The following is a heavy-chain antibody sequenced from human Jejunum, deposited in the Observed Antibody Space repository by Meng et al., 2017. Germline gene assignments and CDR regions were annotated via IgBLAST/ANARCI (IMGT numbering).Heavy chain of an antibody. CDR2: IYHSGST. Sequence: VHLTECGPGPVKPSETLSLTCAVSGGSSSSVYWWTWVRQSPGKGLEWIGEIYHSGSTNYNPSLKSRVTISVDKSKNQFSLKLTSVTAADTAVYYCARGGYYSFDYWGQGTLVTVSS. J-gene: IGHJ4*02. D-gene: IGHD5-18*01. CDR3: ARGGYYSFDY. CDR1: GGSSSSVYW. V-gene: IGHV4-4*02.